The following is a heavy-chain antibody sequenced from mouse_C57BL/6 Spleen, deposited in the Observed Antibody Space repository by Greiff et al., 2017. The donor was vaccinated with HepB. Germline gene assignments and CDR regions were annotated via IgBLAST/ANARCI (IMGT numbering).Heavy chain of an antibody. CDR3: TDLTTSWYFDV. D-gene: IGHD1-1*01. CDR2: IRLKSDNYAT. Sequence: EVQGVESGGGLVQPGGSMKLSCVASGFTFSNYWMNWVRQSPEKGLEWVAQIRLKSDNYATHYAESVKGRFTISRDDSKSSVYLQMNNLRAEDTGIYYCTDLTTSWYFDVWGTGTTVTVSS. V-gene: IGHV6-3*01. CDR1: GFTFSNYW. J-gene: IGHJ1*03.